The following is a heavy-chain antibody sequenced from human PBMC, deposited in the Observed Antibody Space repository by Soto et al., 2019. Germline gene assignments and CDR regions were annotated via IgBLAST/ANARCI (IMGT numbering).Heavy chain of an antibody. Sequence: VGSLRLSCAASGWTFGTYSMNWVRQAPGKGLEWIAYINSDSDNIMYADSVKGRFTISRDNAKNSLFLQMNSLTDEDTAVYYCARLYYDYVWGQGTTVTVSS. CDR3: ARLYYDYV. D-gene: IGHD3-3*01. CDR1: GWTFGTYS. J-gene: IGHJ6*02. CDR2: INSDSDNI. V-gene: IGHV3-48*02.